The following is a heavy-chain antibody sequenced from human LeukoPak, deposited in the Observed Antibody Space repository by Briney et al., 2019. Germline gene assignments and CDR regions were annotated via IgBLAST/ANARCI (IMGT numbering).Heavy chain of an antibody. Sequence: ASVTVSCKASGGTFSSYAISWVRQAPGQGLEWMGGIIPIFGTANYAQKFQGRVTITADESTSTAYMELSSLRSEDTAVYYCALGGVGATASPYYYGMDVWGQGTTVTVSS. V-gene: IGHV1-69*13. CDR2: IIPIFGTA. J-gene: IGHJ6*02. D-gene: IGHD1-26*01. CDR3: ALGGVGATASPYYYGMDV. CDR1: GGTFSSYA.